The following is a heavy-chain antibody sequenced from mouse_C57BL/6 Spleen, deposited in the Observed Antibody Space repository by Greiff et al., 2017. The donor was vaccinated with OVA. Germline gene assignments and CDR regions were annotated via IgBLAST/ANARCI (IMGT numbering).Heavy chain of an antibody. CDR2: IDPANGNT. D-gene: IGHD1-1*01. J-gene: IGHJ2*01. V-gene: IGHV14-3*01. CDR3: AREGSTCFDY. Sequence: VQLQQSVAELVRPGASVKLSCTASGFNITHSSMHWVKQRPEQGLEWIGRIDPANGNTKYAPKFPGKATMTADTSSNTAYLQLSSLTSEDTAICYWAREGSTCFDYWGQGTTRTVSS. CDR1: GFNITHSS.